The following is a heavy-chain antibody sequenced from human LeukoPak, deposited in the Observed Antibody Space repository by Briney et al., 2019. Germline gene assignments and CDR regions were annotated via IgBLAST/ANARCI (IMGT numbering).Heavy chain of an antibody. J-gene: IGHJ4*02. D-gene: IGHD3-22*01. CDR2: IYPGDSDT. V-gene: IGHV5-51*01. CDR3: ASAKYYYDSSGYETGVYFDY. Sequence: GESLKISCKGSGYSFTSYWIGWVRQMPGKGLEWMGIIYPGDSDTRYSPSFQGQVTISADKSISTAYLQWSSLKASDTAMYYCASAKYYYDSSGYETGVYFDYWGQGTLVTVSS. CDR1: GYSFTSYW.